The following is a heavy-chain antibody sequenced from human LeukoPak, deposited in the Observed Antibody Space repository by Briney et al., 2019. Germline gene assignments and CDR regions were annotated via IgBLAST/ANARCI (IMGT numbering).Heavy chain of an antibody. D-gene: IGHD2-2*01. CDR2: IYYSGST. V-gene: IGHV4-39*01. J-gene: IGHJ3*02. Sequence: SETLSLTCTVSGGSISSSSYYWGWIRQPPGKGLEWIGSIYYSGSTYYNPSLKSRVTISVDTSKNQFSLKLSSVTAADTAVYYCARPCPTIPAAKLRPNHDAFDIWGQGTMVTVSS. CDR3: ARPCPTIPAAKLRPNHDAFDI. CDR1: GGSISSSSYY.